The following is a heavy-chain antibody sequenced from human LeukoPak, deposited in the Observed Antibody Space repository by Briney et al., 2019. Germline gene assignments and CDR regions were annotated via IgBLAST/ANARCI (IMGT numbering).Heavy chain of an antibody. D-gene: IGHD1-26*01. V-gene: IGHV3-21*01. CDR2: ISSSSSYI. J-gene: IGHJ4*02. CDR1: GFTFSSYS. Sequence: GGSLRLSCAASGFTFSSYSMNWVRQAPGKGLEWVSSISSSSSYIYYADSVKGRFTISRDNAKNSLYLQMNSLRAEDTAVYYCARDRRDRSGSSLFDYWGQGTLVTVSS. CDR3: ARDRRDRSGSSLFDY.